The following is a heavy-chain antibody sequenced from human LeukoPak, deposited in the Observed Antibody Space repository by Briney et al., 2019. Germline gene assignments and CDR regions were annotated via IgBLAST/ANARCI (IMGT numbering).Heavy chain of an antibody. CDR2: TYYRSKWYN. D-gene: IGHD6-13*01. V-gene: IGHV6-1*01. CDR3: ARALPAGGANAFDI. CDR1: GDSVSSKSAA. J-gene: IGHJ3*02. Sequence: SQTLSLTCAISGDSVSSKSAAWNWIRQSPSRGLEWLGRTYYRSKWYNDYAVSVKSRITIDPDTSKNQFSLQPTSVTPEDTAVYYCARALPAGGANAFDIWGQGTTVTVSS.